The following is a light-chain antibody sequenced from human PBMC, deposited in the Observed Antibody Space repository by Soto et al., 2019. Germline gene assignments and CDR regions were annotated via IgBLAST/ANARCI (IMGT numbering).Light chain of an antibody. Sequence: ETVMTQSPVTLSVSPGERATLSCRASQSVSSKLAWYQQKPGQAPRLLIYGASTRATGIPDRFSGGGSGTEFTLTISSLQSEDFAVYYCQQYNNWPLTF. V-gene: IGKV3-15*01. J-gene: IGKJ1*01. CDR1: QSVSSK. CDR2: GAS. CDR3: QQYNNWPLT.